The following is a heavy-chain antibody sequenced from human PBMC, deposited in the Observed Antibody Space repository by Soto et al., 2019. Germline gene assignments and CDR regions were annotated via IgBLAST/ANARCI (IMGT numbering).Heavy chain of an antibody. Sequence: PSETLSLTYTVSGGSISSSCYYWGWIRQPPGKGLEWIGSIYYSGSTYYNPSLKSRVTISVDTSKNQFSLKLSSVTAADTAVYYYARFIAVALRGYYFAYWGQRTFVTVSS. CDR3: ARFIAVALRGYYFAY. J-gene: IGHJ4*02. D-gene: IGHD6-19*01. CDR2: IYYSGST. V-gene: IGHV4-39*01. CDR1: GGSISSSCYY.